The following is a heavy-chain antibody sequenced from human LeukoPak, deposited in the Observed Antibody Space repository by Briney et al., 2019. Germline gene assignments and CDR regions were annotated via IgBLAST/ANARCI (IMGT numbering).Heavy chain of an antibody. D-gene: IGHD1-26*01. V-gene: IGHV3-7*04. CDR1: GFTSSDYW. J-gene: IGHJ5*02. CDR3: AKEVGAET. CDR2: IDQAGGET. Sequence: PGGSLRLSCAASGFTSSDYWMTWVRQVPGKGLEWVANIDQAGGETYHVDSVAGRFTISRHNAKKELYLQMNSLRVDDTAIYYCAKEVGAETWGQGTLVTVSS.